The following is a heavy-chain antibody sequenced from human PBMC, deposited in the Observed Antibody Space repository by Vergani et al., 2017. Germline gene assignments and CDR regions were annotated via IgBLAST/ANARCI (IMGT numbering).Heavy chain of an antibody. Sequence: QVQLQESGPGLVKPSQTLSLTCTVSGGSISSGSYYWSWIRQPAGKGLEWIGRIYTSGSTNYNPSLKSRVTISVDTSKNQFSLKLSSVTAADTAVYYCARYSSSYGMDVWGQGTTVTVSS. J-gene: IGHJ6*02. CDR3: ARYSSSYGMDV. D-gene: IGHD6-13*01. CDR2: IYTSGST. V-gene: IGHV4-61*02. CDR1: GGSISSGSYY.